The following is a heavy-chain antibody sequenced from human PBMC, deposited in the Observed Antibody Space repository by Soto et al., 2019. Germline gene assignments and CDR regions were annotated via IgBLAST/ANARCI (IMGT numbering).Heavy chain of an antibody. V-gene: IGHV1-69*02. Sequence: QVHLVQSGAEVKKPGSSVKVSCKAAGGTFSTYTLIWVRQAPGQGLEWMGRIIPMLTVRNSAQKFQGRVTLPADKAPRTAFMELTSLRSDDTAVYYCSIGSWSAETFDVWGQGTMVTVSS. CDR2: IIPMLTVR. CDR3: SIGSWSAETFDV. CDR1: GGTFSTYT. J-gene: IGHJ3*01. D-gene: IGHD2-2*01.